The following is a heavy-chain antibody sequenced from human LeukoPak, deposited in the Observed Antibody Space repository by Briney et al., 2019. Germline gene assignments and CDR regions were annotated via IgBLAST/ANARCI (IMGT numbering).Heavy chain of an antibody. D-gene: IGHD3-16*01. CDR2: ISGSGGST. CDR1: GFTFSSYA. J-gene: IGHJ4*02. CDR3: AEGWSITLTYYFDY. Sequence: PGGSLRLSCAASGFTFSSYAMSWVRQAPGKGLEWVSAISGSGGSTYYADSVKGRFTISRDNSKNTLYLQMNSLRAEDTAVYYCAEGWSITLTYYFDYWGQGTLVTVSS. V-gene: IGHV3-23*01.